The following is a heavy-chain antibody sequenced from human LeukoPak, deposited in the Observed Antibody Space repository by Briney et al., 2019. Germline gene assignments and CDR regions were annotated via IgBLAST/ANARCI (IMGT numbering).Heavy chain of an antibody. Sequence: PGGSLRLSCATSGFTFSRYWMSWVRQAPGKGLEWVANIKQDGSEKNYVGSVRGRFTISRDNAKNSLYLQMNSLRAEDTAVYYCARDSTRGGYDFGYWGQGTLVTVSS. J-gene: IGHJ4*02. CDR3: ARDSTRGGYDFGY. CDR2: IKQDGSEK. D-gene: IGHD5-12*01. V-gene: IGHV3-7*01. CDR1: GFTFSRYW.